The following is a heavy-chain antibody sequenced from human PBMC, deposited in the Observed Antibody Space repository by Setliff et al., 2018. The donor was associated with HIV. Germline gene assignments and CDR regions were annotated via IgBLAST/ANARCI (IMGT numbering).Heavy chain of an antibody. J-gene: IGHJ3*02. Sequence: ASVKVSCKASGYTFTTYGINWVRQAPGQGPEWMGWSSAYNGNTNYAQKLQGRVTMTTDTSTSTAYMELRSLRSDDTAVYYCARDRAGDAFDIWGQGTMVTVSS. V-gene: IGHV1-18*01. CDR3: ARDRAGDAFDI. CDR1: GYTFTTYG. CDR2: SSAYNGNT. D-gene: IGHD3-10*01.